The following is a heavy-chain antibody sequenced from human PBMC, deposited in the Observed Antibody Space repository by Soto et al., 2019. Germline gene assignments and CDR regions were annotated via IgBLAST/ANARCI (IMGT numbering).Heavy chain of an antibody. Sequence: SETLSLSCTVSGGSFKSGSYSWGWIRQPPGKGLEWIVYVYHTGRTSYNPSLKSRVSISMDTSKNQFSLNLDSVTAADTAVYFCARDFAYFDSWGQGTLVTVSS. CDR2: VYHTGRT. D-gene: IGHD3-3*01. CDR3: ARDFAYFDS. CDR1: GGSFKSGSYS. V-gene: IGHV4-61*01. J-gene: IGHJ4*02.